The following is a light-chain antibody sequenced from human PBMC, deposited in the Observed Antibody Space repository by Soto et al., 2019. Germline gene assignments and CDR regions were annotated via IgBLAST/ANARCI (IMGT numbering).Light chain of an antibody. V-gene: IGKV3-15*01. CDR3: QQDNNWPQT. J-gene: IGKJ1*01. CDR2: GAS. Sequence: EIVMTQSPATLSVSPGERATLSCRASQSVSSNLAWYQQKPGQAPRLLIYGASTRATGIPARFSGSGSGTEFTLTISSLLSEDFAVYYCQQDNNWPQTFGQGTKVEIK. CDR1: QSVSSN.